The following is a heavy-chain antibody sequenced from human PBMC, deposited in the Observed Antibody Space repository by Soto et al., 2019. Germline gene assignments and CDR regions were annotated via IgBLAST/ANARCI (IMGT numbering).Heavy chain of an antibody. CDR3: ARGGIVATLMAGGDYYYYGMDV. CDR2: IIPIFGTA. J-gene: IGHJ6*02. V-gene: IGHV1-69*01. Sequence: QVQLVQSGAEVKKPGSSVKVSCKASGGTFSSYAISWVRQAPGQGLEWMGGIIPIFGTANYAQKFQGRVTITADEYTSTAYMELSRLRSGDGAVYYCARGGIVATLMAGGDYYYYGMDVWGQGTTVTVSS. D-gene: IGHD5-12*01. CDR1: GGTFSSYA.